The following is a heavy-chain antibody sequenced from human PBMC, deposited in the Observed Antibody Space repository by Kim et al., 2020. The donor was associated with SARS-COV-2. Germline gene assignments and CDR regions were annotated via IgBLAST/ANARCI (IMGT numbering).Heavy chain of an antibody. CDR3: ARQGIAADLRAFDP. V-gene: IGHV5-10-1*01. D-gene: IGHD6-13*01. Sequence: SPSFQGHVTISADKSISTAYLQWSSLKASDTAMYYCARQGIAADLRAFDPWGQGTLVTVSS. J-gene: IGHJ5*02.